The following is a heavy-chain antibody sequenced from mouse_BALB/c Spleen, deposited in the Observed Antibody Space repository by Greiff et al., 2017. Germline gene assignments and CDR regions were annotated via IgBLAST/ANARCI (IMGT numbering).Heavy chain of an antibody. V-gene: IGHV14-1*02. CDR2: IDPENGNT. D-gene: IGHD2-2*01. J-gene: IGHJ3*01. CDR1: GFNIKDYY. CDR3: ARGGYGSY. Sequence: VQLQQSGAELVRPGALVKLSCKASGFNIKDYYMHWVKQRPEQGLEWIGWIDPENGNTIYDPKFQGKASITADTSSNTAYLQLSSLTSEDTAVYYCARGGYGSYWGQGTLVTVSA.